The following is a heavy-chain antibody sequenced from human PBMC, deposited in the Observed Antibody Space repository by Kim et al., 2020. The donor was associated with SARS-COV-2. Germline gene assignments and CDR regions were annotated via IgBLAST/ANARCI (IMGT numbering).Heavy chain of an antibody. Sequence: SGSIGYADSVKGRFTISRDNAKNSLYLQMNSLRAEDTALYYCAKDDFFDYWGQGTLVTVSS. CDR2: SGSI. D-gene: IGHD3-3*01. J-gene: IGHJ4*02. CDR3: AKDDFFDY. V-gene: IGHV3-9*01.